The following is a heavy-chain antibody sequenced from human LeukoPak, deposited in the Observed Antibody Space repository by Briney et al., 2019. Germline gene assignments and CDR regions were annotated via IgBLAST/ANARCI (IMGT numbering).Heavy chain of an antibody. CDR2: IYYSGST. CDR3: AREGYCSGGTCYGWIPIDY. V-gene: IGHV4-39*07. D-gene: IGHD2-15*01. CDR1: GGSISSDDYF. Sequence: SETLSLTCAVSGGSISSDDYFWSWIRQPPGKGLEWIGSIYYSGSTYYNPSLKSRVTISVDTSNNQFSLKLNSVTAADTAVYYCAREGYCSGGTCYGWIPIDYWGQGTLVTVSS. J-gene: IGHJ4*02.